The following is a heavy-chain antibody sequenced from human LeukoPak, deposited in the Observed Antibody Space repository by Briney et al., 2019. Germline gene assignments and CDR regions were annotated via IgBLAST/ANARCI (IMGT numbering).Heavy chain of an antibody. D-gene: IGHD2-15*01. CDR3: ARDPLGYCSGGSCYRPYYYYYMDV. Sequence: ASVKVSCKASGYTFTSYGISWVRQAPGQGLEWMGWISAYNGNTDYAQKLQGRVTMTTDTSTSTAYMELRSLRSDDTAVYYCARDPLGYCSGGSCYRPYYYYYMDVRGKGTTVTVSS. CDR2: ISAYNGNT. J-gene: IGHJ6*03. CDR1: GYTFTSYG. V-gene: IGHV1-18*01.